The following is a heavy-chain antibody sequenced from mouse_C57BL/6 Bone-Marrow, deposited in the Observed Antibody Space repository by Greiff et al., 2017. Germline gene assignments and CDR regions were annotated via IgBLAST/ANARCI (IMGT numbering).Heavy chain of an antibody. CDR2: IYPRSGTT. D-gene: IGHD2-14*01. CDR1: GYTFTSYG. V-gene: IGHV1-81*01. CDR3: ARGGYDDYAMDY. J-gene: IGHJ4*01. Sequence: QVQLKQSGAELARPGASVKLSCKASGYTFTSYGISWVKQRTGQGLEWIGEIYPRSGTTYYNEKFKGKATLTADKSSSTAYMELRSLTSEDSAVYFCARGGYDDYAMDYWGQGTSVTVSS.